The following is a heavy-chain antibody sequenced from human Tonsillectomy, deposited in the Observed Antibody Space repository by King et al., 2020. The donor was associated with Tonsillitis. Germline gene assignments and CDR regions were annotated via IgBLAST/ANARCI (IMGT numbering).Heavy chain of an antibody. CDR3: AKDRLFANYYYYGMDV. J-gene: IGHJ6*02. D-gene: IGHD2/OR15-2a*01. Sequence: VQLVESGGGVVQPGRFLRLSCSASGFSFSSYGMHWVRQAPGKGLEGVAIILYDGKNTYSADFVKGRFTISRDNSKNTLYLQMKSLTTADTAVYYCAKDRLFANYYYYGMDVWGQGTTVTVSS. V-gene: IGHV3-30*18. CDR1: GFSFSSYG. CDR2: ILYDGKNT.